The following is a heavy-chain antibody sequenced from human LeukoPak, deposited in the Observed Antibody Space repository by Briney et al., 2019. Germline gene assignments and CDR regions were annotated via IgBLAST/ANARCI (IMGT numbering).Heavy chain of an antibody. CDR2: ISYIGTT. J-gene: IGHJ3*02. V-gene: IGHV4-59*11. CDR3: ARDLVTVTKGFDI. D-gene: IGHD4-17*01. Sequence: SETLSLTCAVSGDSFSSHYWTWIRQPPGRGLEWIGYISYIGTTNYNPSLKGRVTISIDTSKNQFSLKLSSVTTADTAVYYCARDLVTVTKGFDIWGLGTMVSVSS. CDR1: GDSFSSHY.